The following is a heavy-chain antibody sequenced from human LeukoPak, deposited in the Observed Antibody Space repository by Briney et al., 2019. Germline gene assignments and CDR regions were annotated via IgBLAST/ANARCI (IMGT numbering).Heavy chain of an antibody. Sequence: PSETLSLTCTVSGGSINSYYWSWMRQPPGKGLVWIGHIYSSGSTNYSPSLKSRVTLSADTSKNQFSLRLSSVTAADTAVYYCARMGGIAVAGYWYFDLWGRGTLVTVSS. CDR1: GGSINSYY. V-gene: IGHV4-59*01. J-gene: IGHJ2*01. CDR3: ARMGGIAVAGYWYFDL. D-gene: IGHD6-19*01. CDR2: IYSSGST.